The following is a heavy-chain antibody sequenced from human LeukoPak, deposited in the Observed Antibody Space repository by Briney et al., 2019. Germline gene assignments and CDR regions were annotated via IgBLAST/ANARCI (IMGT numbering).Heavy chain of an antibody. CDR1: GFTFSSYW. CDR2: IKQDGSEK. V-gene: IGHV3-7*01. Sequence: GGSLRLSCAASGFTFSSYWMSWVRQAPGKGLEWVANIKQDGSEKYYVDSVKGRFTISRDNAKNSLYLQMNSLRAEDTAVYYCARGRYGSGSYYALDLSKRGYFDYWGQGTLVTVSS. CDR3: ARGRYGSGSYYALDLSKRGYFDY. D-gene: IGHD3-10*01. J-gene: IGHJ4*02.